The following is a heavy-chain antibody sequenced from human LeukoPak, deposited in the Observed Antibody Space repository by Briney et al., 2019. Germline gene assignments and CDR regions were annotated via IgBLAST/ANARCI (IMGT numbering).Heavy chain of an antibody. J-gene: IGHJ6*02. V-gene: IGHV1-18*01. CDR1: GYTFTSYG. Sequence: ASVKVSCKASGYTFTSYGISWVRQAPGQGLEWMGWISAYNGNTNYAQKLQGRVTMTTDTSTSTAYMELRSLRSDDTAVYYCARVHGGSWSDCYYGMDVWGQGTTVTVSS. CDR2: ISAYNGNT. D-gene: IGHD6-13*01. CDR3: ARVHGGSWSDCYYGMDV.